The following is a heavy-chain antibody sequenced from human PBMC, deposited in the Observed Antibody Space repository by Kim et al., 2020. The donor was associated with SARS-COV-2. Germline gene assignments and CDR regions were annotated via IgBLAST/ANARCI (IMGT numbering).Heavy chain of an antibody. CDR1: GFTFSSYA. CDR2: ISGSGGST. J-gene: IGHJ5*02. Sequence: GGSLRLSCAASGFTFSSYAMSWVRQAPGKGLEWVSAISGSGGSTYYADSVKGRFTISRDNSKNTLYLQMNSLRAEDTAVYYCAKDRLGMYYYGSGRLNWFDPWGQGTLVTVSS. V-gene: IGHV3-23*01. D-gene: IGHD3-10*01. CDR3: AKDRLGMYYYGSGRLNWFDP.